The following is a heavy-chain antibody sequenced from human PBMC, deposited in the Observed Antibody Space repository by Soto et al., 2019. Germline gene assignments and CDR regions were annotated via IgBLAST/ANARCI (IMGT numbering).Heavy chain of an antibody. CDR3: VRIAYFYDSSGHYFDY. CDR2: IFSTDEK. CDR1: GFSLSNGRVG. Sequence: QVTLKESGPVLVKPTETLTLTCTVSGFSLSNGRVGVSWIRQPPGKALEWLAHIFSTDEKSYSTSLKSRLTISKDTYKSQVVLTTTNMDPVDTATYYCVRIAYFYDSSGHYFDYWGQGTLVTVSS. D-gene: IGHD3-22*01. J-gene: IGHJ4*02. V-gene: IGHV2-26*01.